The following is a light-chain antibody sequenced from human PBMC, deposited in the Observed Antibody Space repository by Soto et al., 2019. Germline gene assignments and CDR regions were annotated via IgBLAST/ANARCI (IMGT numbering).Light chain of an antibody. CDR1: QSVSSSY. CDR3: QQYGSSGT. J-gene: IGKJ1*01. CDR2: AES. V-gene: IGKV3-20*01. Sequence: EIVLTQSPGTLSLSPGERATLSCRASQSVSSSYLAWYQQKPGQAPRLLIYAESSRATGIPDRFSGSGSGTDFTLTISRLEPEDFAVYYCQQYGSSGTFGQGTKVDIK.